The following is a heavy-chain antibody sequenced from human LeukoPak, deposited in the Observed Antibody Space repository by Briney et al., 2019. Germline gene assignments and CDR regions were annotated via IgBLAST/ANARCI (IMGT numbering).Heavy chain of an antibody. V-gene: IGHV4-34*01. J-gene: IGHJ4*02. CDR3: ASAGIAVAGMVEY. D-gene: IGHD6-19*01. CDR2: INHNGST. CDR1: GGSFSGYY. Sequence: PSESLTLTCAVYGGSFSGYYWSWIRQPPGKGLEWIGEINHNGSTNYNPSLKSQVTISVDTSKDQFSLKLSSVTAADRAVYYCASAGIAVAGMVEYWGEGTLVTVSS.